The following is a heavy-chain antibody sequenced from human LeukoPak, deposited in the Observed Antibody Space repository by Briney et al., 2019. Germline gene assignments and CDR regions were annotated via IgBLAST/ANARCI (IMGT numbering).Heavy chain of an antibody. V-gene: IGHV4-38-2*02. D-gene: IGHD3-9*01. J-gene: IGHJ4*02. CDR2: IHHSGST. CDR3: ARVDWTTDY. CDR1: GYSISRGYH. Sequence: SETLSLTCTVSGYSISRGYHWGWIRQPPGKGLEWIGTIHHSGSTYHNPSLKSRVTISVVTCKNQFSLKLSSVTAADTAVYYCARVDWTTDYWGQGTLVTVSS.